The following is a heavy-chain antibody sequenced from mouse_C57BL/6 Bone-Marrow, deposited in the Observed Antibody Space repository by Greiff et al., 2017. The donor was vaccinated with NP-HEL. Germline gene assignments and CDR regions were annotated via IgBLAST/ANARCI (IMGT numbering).Heavy chain of an antibody. CDR1: GFTFSDYY. V-gene: IGHV5-16*01. J-gene: IGHJ2*01. Sequence: DVKLVESEGGLVQPGSSMKLSCTASGFTFSDYYMAWVRQVPEKGLEWVANINYDGSSTYYLDSLKSRFIISRDNAKNILYLQMSSLKSEDTATYYCARDRDDYYYFDYWGQGTTLTVSS. D-gene: IGHD2-4*01. CDR3: ARDRDDYYYFDY. CDR2: INYDGSST.